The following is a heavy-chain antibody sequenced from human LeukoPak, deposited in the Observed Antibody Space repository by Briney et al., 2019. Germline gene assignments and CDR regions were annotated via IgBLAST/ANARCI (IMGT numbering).Heavy chain of an antibody. D-gene: IGHD3-10*01. Sequence: SETLSLTCTVSGGSISSYYWTWIRQSAGTGLEWIGRIYSSGSTNYSPSLKSRVTMSVDTSKNQFSLKLSSVTAADTAVYYCAGTYYYGSGSHSFVFNFDYWGQGTLVTVSS. CDR3: AGTYYYGSGSHSFVFNFDY. CDR1: GGSISSYY. CDR2: IYSSGST. J-gene: IGHJ4*02. V-gene: IGHV4-4*07.